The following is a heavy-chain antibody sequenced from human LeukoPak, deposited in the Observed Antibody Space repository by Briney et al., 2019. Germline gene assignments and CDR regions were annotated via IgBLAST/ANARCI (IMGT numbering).Heavy chain of an antibody. Sequence: GGSLRLSCAASGFTISSNHMTWVLQAPGKGLEWVSVIYSGGITYYADSVKGRFTISRDNSKNTLYLQMNSLRAEDTAVYYCARGYGYNDRWGQGTLVTVSS. CDR2: IYSGGIT. D-gene: IGHD5-24*01. CDR3: ARGYGYNDR. J-gene: IGHJ4*02. V-gene: IGHV3-53*01. CDR1: GFTISSNH.